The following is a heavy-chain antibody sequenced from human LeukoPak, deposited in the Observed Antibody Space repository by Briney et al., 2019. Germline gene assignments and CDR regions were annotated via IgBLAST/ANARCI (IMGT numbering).Heavy chain of an antibody. Sequence: ASVKVSCKASGYTFTEYYMHWVRQAPGQGLEWMGWINPNSGGANYAEKFQGRVTMTRDTSISTAYMELSRLRYDDTALYYCARRQSLNDYWGQGTLVTVSS. CDR1: GYTFTEYY. V-gene: IGHV1-2*02. J-gene: IGHJ4*02. CDR2: INPNSGGA. CDR3: ARRQSLNDY.